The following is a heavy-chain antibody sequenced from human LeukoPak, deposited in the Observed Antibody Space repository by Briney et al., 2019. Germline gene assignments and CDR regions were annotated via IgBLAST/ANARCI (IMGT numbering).Heavy chain of an antibody. J-gene: IGHJ6*02. D-gene: IGHD3-9*01. CDR2: MNPNSGNT. Sequence: ASVKVSCKASGYTFTSYDINWVRQATGQGLEWMGWMNPNSGNTSYAQKFQGRVTMTRNTSISTAYMELSSLRSEDTAVYYCARGVGYFDWLSFVRGYGMDVWGQGTTVTVSS. CDR3: ARGVGYFDWLSFVRGYGMDV. V-gene: IGHV1-8*01. CDR1: GYTFTSYD.